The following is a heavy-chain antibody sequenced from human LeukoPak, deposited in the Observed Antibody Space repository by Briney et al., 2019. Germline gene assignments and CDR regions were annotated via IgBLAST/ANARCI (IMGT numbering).Heavy chain of an antibody. CDR1: GFTFSGSA. Sequence: GGSLRLSCAASGFTFSGSAMHWVRQASGKGLEWVGRIRSKANSYATAYAASVKGRFTISRDDSKNTAYLQMSSLKTEDTAVYYCARVHAAYPFDYWGQGTLVTVSS. J-gene: IGHJ4*02. CDR2: IRSKANSYAT. D-gene: IGHD2-15*01. V-gene: IGHV3-73*01. CDR3: ARVHAAYPFDY.